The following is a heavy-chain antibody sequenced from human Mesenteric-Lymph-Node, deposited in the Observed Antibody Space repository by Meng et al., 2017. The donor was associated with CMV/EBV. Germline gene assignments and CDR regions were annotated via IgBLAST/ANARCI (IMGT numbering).Heavy chain of an antibody. J-gene: IGHJ6*02. CDR2: VYYSGTT. V-gene: IGHV4-39*07. Sequence: SETLSLTCTVSGDSISSSSYYWGWVRQPPGKGLEWIANVYYSGTTYYSPSLKSRVTMSVDTSKNQFSLKLSSVTAADTAVYYCARGARPGGMDVWGQGTTVTVSS. CDR3: ARGARPGGMDV. D-gene: IGHD1-14*01. CDR1: GDSISSSSYY.